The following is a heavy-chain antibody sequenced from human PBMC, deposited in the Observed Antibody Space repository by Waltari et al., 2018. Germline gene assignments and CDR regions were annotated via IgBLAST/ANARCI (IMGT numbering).Heavy chain of an antibody. Sequence: QVQLQESGPGLVKPSQTLSLTCTVSGGSISSGSYYWSWIRQPAGKGLEWIGRIYTSGSTNYNPSLKSRVTLSVDTSKNQFSLKLGSVTAADTAGYYCARGGDYYDSSGYKYWGQGTLVTVSS. CDR2: IYTSGST. J-gene: IGHJ4*02. CDR1: GGSISSGSYY. CDR3: ARGGDYYDSSGYKY. V-gene: IGHV4-61*02. D-gene: IGHD3-22*01.